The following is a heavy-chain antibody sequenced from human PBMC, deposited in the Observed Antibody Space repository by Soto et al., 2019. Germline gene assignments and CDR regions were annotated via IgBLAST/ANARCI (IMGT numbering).Heavy chain of an antibody. D-gene: IGHD6-19*01. CDR2: ISGGGGNT. V-gene: IGHV3-23*01. J-gene: IGHJ5*02. Sequence: EVQLLESGGGLVQPGGSLRLSCAASGFTFSSYAMSWVRQTPGKGLAWVSGISGGGGNTYYADSVTGRFTISRDNSRNTLYLQMNSLRAADTAIYYCAKDRGAGGRFSGIAVAGIPSWGQGTLVTVSS. CDR3: AKDRGAGGRFSGIAVAGIPS. CDR1: GFTFSSYA.